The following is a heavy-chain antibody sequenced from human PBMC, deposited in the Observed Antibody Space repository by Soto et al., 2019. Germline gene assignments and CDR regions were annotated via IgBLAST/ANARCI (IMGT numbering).Heavy chain of an antibody. V-gene: IGHV3-48*01. CDR2: ISSSSTI. Sequence: GRSLKLSCAASGFTFSTYSMNWVRQAPGKGLEWVSSISSSSTIYYADSVKGRFTISRDNVQNSLYLQMHSLRAEDTAVYYCARERGSGWTFDYWGQGTLVTVSS. CDR3: ARERGSGWTFDY. J-gene: IGHJ4*02. D-gene: IGHD6-19*01. CDR1: GFTFSTYS.